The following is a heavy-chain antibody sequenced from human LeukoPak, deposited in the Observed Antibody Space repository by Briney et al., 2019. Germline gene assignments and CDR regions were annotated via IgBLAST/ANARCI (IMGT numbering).Heavy chain of an antibody. Sequence: SETLSLXCTVSGDSISGYYWSWIRQPPGKGLEWIGEINHSGSTNYNPSLKSRVTISVDTSKNQFSLKLSSVTAADTAAYYCARGLVVYYYGSGSHNWFDPWGQGTLVTVSS. CDR1: GDSISGYY. V-gene: IGHV4-34*01. D-gene: IGHD3-10*01. J-gene: IGHJ5*02. CDR3: ARGLVVYYYGSGSHNWFDP. CDR2: INHSGST.